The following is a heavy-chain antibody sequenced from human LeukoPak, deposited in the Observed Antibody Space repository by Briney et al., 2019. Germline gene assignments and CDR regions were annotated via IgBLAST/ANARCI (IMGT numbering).Heavy chain of an antibody. CDR3: ARLMGPSYYYYYMDV. Sequence: ASVKVSFKASGYTFTGYYMHWVRQAPGQGLEWMGWINPNSGGTNYAQKFQGRVTMTRDTSISTAYMELSRLRSDDTAVYYCARLMGPSYYYYYMDVWGKGTTVTVSS. V-gene: IGHV1-2*02. D-gene: IGHD5-24*01. J-gene: IGHJ6*03. CDR1: GYTFTGYY. CDR2: INPNSGGT.